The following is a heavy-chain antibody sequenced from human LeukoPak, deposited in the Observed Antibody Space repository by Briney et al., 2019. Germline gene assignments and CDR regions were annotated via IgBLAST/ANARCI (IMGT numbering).Heavy chain of an antibody. D-gene: IGHD2-15*01. J-gene: IGHJ4*02. V-gene: IGHV3-15*01. CDR1: GFTFSSYW. CDR3: TEGTTR. CDR2: IKNKAHGGTI. Sequence: GGSLRLSCAASGFTFSSYWMSWVRQAPGKGLEWVGRIKNKAHGGTIDYAAPVKGRFTISRDDSINMLFLQMNSLKTEDTAMYYCTEGTTRWGQGTLVTVSS.